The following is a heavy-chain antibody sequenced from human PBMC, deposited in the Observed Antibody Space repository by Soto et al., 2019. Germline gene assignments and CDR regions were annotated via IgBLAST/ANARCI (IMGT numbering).Heavy chain of an antibody. CDR3: ARKGSGYNDAFDI. CDR2: IYYIGST. Sequence: QVQLQESGPGLVKPSQTLSLTCTVSGGSISSGGYYWSWIRQPPGKGLEWIGYIYYIGSTYYNPSLNSRVTISVDTSKNQFSLKLSSVTAADTAVYYCARKGSGYNDAFDIWGQGTMVTFSS. CDR1: GGSISSGGYY. J-gene: IGHJ3*02. D-gene: IGHD3-22*01. V-gene: IGHV4-31*03.